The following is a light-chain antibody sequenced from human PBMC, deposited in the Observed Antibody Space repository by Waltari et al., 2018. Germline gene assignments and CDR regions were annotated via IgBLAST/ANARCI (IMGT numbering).Light chain of an antibody. V-gene: IGKV4-1*01. Sequence: DIVMTQSPESLAVSLGERATINCKSSQSVLYSSNNKNYLAWYQQKPGQPPKLLIYWASTRESGVPDRFSGSGSATDFTLSISSLQAEDVAVYYCQQYYSSPFNFGQGTKLEI. J-gene: IGKJ2*01. CDR3: QQYYSSPFN. CDR1: QSVLYSSNNKNY. CDR2: WAS.